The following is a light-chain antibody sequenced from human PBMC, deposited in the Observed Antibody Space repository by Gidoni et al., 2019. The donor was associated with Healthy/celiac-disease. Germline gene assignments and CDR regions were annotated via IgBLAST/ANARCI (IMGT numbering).Light chain of an antibody. J-gene: IGKJ4*01. V-gene: IGKV3-20*01. CDR2: GAS. CDR1: QSVSSSY. Sequence: EIAFTPSPGTLSLSPGERATLPCRANQSVSSSYLAWYQQKPGQAPRPLIYGASSRATGIPDRFSGSGSGTDFTLTISRLEPEDFAVYYCKQYGSFFGGGTKVEIK. CDR3: KQYGSF.